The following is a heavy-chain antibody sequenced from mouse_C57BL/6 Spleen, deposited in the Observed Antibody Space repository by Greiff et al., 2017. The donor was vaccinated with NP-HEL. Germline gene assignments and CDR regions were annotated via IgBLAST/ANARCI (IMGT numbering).Heavy chain of an antibody. CDR2: INPSSGYT. J-gene: IGHJ3*01. V-gene: IGHV1-4*01. Sequence: QVQLQQSGAELARPGASVKMSCKASGYTFTSYTMHWVKQRPGQGLEWIGYINPSSGYTKYNQKFKDKATLTADKSSSTAYMQLSSLTSEDSAVYCCARWGSIAWFAYWGQGTLVTVAA. CDR3: ARWGSIAWFAY. CDR1: GYTFTSYT. D-gene: IGHD2-10*02.